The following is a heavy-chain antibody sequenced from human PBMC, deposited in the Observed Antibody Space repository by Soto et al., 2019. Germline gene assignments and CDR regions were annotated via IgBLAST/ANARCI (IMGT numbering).Heavy chain of an antibody. J-gene: IGHJ5*02. Sequence: PGESLKISCKGSGYSFANYWIAWVRQMPGKGLEWMGIIYPGDSDTRYSPSFQGQVTISADKSINTVYLQWNSLKASDTAIYYCAKLTYYDSGGLFGPWGQGTLVTVSS. CDR1: GYSFANYW. V-gene: IGHV5-51*01. CDR2: IYPGDSDT. D-gene: IGHD3-22*01. CDR3: AKLTYYDSGGLFGP.